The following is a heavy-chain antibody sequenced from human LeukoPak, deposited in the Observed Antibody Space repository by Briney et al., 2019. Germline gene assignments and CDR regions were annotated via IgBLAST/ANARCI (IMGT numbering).Heavy chain of an antibody. V-gene: IGHV3-48*01. CDR1: GFSFSSYS. CDR3: GRDPSRGDFWGVYEGGWHVFDI. Sequence: GGSLRLSCAATGFSFSSYSLNWVRQAPGQGLEWVSYITSSSSTIYYADSVKGRFTISRDNAKNSLYLQMNSLRAEDTAVYYCGRDPSRGDFWGVYEGGWHVFDIWGQGKMATVSS. J-gene: IGHJ3*02. D-gene: IGHD3-3*01. CDR2: ITSSSSTI.